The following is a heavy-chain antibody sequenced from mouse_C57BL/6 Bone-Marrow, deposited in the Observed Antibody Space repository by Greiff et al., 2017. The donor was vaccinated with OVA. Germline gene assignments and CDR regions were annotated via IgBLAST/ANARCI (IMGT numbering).Heavy chain of an antibody. CDR2: ISSGGSYT. Sequence: EVQGVESGGDLVKPGGSLKLSCAASGFTFSSYGMSWVRQTPDKRLEWVATISSGGSYTYSPDSVKGRFTISRDNAKNTLSLQMSSLKSEDTAMYYCAKEGYYDSYSWFAYWGQGTLVTVSA. CDR3: AKEGYYDSYSWFAY. J-gene: IGHJ3*01. CDR1: GFTFSSYG. D-gene: IGHD2-4*01. V-gene: IGHV5-6*01.